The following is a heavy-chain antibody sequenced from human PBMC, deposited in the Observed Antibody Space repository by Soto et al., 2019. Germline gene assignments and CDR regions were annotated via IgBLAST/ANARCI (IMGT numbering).Heavy chain of an antibody. J-gene: IGHJ4*02. D-gene: IGHD5-12*01. Sequence: GGSLRLSCAASGFTFSSYAMSWVRQAPGKGLEWVSAISGSGGSTYYADSVKGRFTISRDNSKNTLYLQMNSLRAEDTAVYYCAKEEMATKLKGGTYYVDYGGQGTLVTVYS. CDR2: ISGSGGST. CDR3: AKEEMATKLKGGTYYVDY. V-gene: IGHV3-23*01. CDR1: GFTFSSYA.